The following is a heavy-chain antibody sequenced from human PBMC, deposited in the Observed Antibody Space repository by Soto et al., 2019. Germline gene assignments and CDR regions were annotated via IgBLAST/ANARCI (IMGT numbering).Heavy chain of an antibody. CDR1: GFTFGQYA. Sequence: QSGGSLRLSCTTSGFTFGQYAMSWVRQAPGKGLEWVGFIRSKAYSRTTEYAASVRGRFTISRDDSKNTAYLQMNSLKIDDTAVYFCGRENIFWTDFDVYAIDNWGQGTLVTVSS. CDR3: GRENIFWTDFDVYAIDN. V-gene: IGHV3-49*04. J-gene: IGHJ4*02. D-gene: IGHD3-3*01. CDR2: IRSKAYSRTT.